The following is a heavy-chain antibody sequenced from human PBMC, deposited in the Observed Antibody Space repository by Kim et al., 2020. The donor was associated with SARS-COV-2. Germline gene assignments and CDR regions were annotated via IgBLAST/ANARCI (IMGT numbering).Heavy chain of an antibody. CDR3: TRHGVATIDYYYYGMDV. V-gene: IGHV3-73*01. CDR2: IRSKANSYAT. J-gene: IGHJ6*02. D-gene: IGHD5-12*01. CDR1: GFTFSGSA. Sequence: GGSLRLSCAASGFTFSGSAMHWVRQASGKGLEWVGRIRSKANSYATAYAASVKGRFTISRDDSKNTAYLQMNSLKTEDTAVYYCTRHGVATIDYYYYGMDVWGQGTTVTVSS.